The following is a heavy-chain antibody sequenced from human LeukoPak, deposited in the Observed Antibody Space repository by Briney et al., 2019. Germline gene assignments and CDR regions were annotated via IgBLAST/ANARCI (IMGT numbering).Heavy chain of an antibody. J-gene: IGHJ4*02. CDR3: ARNSRVASTSGLNY. V-gene: IGHV1-69*13. Sequence: GASVKVSCKASGGTFSSHPFTWVRQAPGQGLEWMGEITPIFGTANYAQIFQGRVTISADESTSTVYMELSSLRSDDTAPYYCARNSRVASTSGLNYWGQGTLVTVSS. D-gene: IGHD4-23*01. CDR1: GGTFSSHP. CDR2: ITPIFGTA.